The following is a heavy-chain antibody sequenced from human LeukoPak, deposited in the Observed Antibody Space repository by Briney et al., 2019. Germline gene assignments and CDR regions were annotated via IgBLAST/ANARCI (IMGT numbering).Heavy chain of an antibody. CDR3: ARTYYYYYMDV. CDR2: ISSSGSTI. J-gene: IGHJ6*03. V-gene: IGHV3-48*03. Sequence: GGSLRLSCAASGFTFSSYEMNWVRQAPGKGLEWVSYISSSGSTIYYADSVRGRFTISRDNAKNSLYLQMNSLRAEDTAVYYCARTYYYYYMDVWGKGTTVTISS. CDR1: GFTFSSYE.